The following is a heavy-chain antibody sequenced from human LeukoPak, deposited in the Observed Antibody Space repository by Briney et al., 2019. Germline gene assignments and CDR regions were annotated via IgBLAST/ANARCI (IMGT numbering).Heavy chain of an antibody. J-gene: IGHJ4*02. CDR2: ISSSGSTI. Sequence: GGSLRLSCAASGFTFSDYYMSWIRQAPGKGLEWVSYISSSGSTIYYADSVKGRFTISRDNAKNSLYLQMNSLRAEDTAVYYRARGGAQYCSSTSCLDYWGQGTLVTVSS. V-gene: IGHV3-11*01. CDR1: GFTFSDYY. CDR3: ARGGAQYCSSTSCLDY. D-gene: IGHD2-2*01.